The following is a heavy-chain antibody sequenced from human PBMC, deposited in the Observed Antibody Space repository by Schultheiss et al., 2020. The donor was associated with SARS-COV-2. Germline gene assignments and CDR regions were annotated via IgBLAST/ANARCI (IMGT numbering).Heavy chain of an antibody. V-gene: IGHV3-23*01. Sequence: GGSLRLSCAASGFTFSSYAMSWVRQAPGKGLEWVSAISGSGGSTYYADSVKGRFTISRENAKNSLYLQMNSLRAEDTALYYCAKDISGRTDIVVVPAAPLAFDIWGQGTMVTVSS. CDR2: ISGSGGST. CDR3: AKDISGRTDIVVVPAAPLAFDI. CDR1: GFTFSSYA. J-gene: IGHJ3*02. D-gene: IGHD2-2*01.